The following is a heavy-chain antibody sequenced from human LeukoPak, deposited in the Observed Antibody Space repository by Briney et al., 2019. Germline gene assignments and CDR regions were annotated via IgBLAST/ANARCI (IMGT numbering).Heavy chain of an antibody. CDR1: GYSISSGYY. J-gene: IGHJ6*03. V-gene: IGHV4-38-2*01. CDR2: IYHSGST. D-gene: IGHD2-2*01. Sequence: SETLSLTCAVSGYSISSGYYWGWIRQPPGKGLEWIGSIYHSGSTYYNPSLQSRVTISVDTSKNQLSLKLSSVTAADTAVYYCARHIGYEGYCSGPTCYLYYMDVWGKGTTVTVSS. CDR3: ARHIGYEGYCSGPTCYLYYMDV.